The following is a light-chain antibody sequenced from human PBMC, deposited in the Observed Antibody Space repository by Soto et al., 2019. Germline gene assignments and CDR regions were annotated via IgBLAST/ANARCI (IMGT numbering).Light chain of an antibody. V-gene: IGLV1-40*01. CDR1: SSNIGAGYD. CDR3: QSYDSSLSVV. Sequence: QSVLTQPPSVSGAPGQRVTISCTVSSSNIGAGYDVRWYHQLPGTAPKLLIYGNSNRPSGVPDRFSGSKSGTSASLAITGLQAEDEADYYCQSYDSSLSVVFGGGTKVTVL. J-gene: IGLJ2*01. CDR2: GNS.